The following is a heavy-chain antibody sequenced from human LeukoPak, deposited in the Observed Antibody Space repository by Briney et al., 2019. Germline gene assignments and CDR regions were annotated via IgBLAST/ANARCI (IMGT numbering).Heavy chain of an antibody. J-gene: IGHJ5*02. CDR3: ARDTGHYAPGTPGFTRFDP. CDR2: IYHSGST. CDR1: GYSISSGYY. V-gene: IGHV4-38-2*02. Sequence: PSETLSLTCTVSGYSISSGYYWGWIRQPPGKGLEWIGSIYHSGSTYYNPSLKSRVIVSLHMSQNQFSLRLTSVTAADTAIYYCARDTGHYAPGTPGFTRFDPWGQGTLVTVSS. D-gene: IGHD3-10*01.